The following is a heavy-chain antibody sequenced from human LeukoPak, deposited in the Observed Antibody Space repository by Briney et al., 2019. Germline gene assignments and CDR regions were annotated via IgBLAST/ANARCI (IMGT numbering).Heavy chain of an antibody. V-gene: IGHV1-18*01. D-gene: IGHD2-2*01. J-gene: IGHJ4*02. CDR2: INDYKGDT. Sequence: ASGKLSCTAAGYTFTSYGITSGRQAPGQGLEWMGGINDYKGDTNYAEKIQGRVTMTTDTSANTAYMQLSSLRSDDTAVYCCARDIAVVSYALRPLVYWGQGTLVTVSS. CDR3: ARDIAVVSYALRPLVY. CDR1: GYTFTSYG.